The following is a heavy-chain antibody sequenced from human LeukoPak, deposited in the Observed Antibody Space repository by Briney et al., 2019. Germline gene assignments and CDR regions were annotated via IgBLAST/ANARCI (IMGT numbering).Heavy chain of an antibody. CDR1: GGSISSSSYY. CDR2: IYYSGST. J-gene: IGHJ5*02. D-gene: IGHD3-3*01. Sequence: SETLSLTCTVSGGSISSSSYYWGWIRQPPGKGLEWIGSIYYSGSTYYNPSLKSRVTISVDTSKNQFSLKLSSVTAADTAVYYCARGFDFWSGYHTPPYNWFDPWGQGTLVTVSS. V-gene: IGHV4-39*07. CDR3: ARGFDFWSGYHTPPYNWFDP.